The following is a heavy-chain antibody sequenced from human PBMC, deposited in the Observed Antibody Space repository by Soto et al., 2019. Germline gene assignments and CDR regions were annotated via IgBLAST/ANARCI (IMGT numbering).Heavy chain of an antibody. CDR1: GGSISSYY. CDR2: IYYSGST. J-gene: IGHJ5*02. CDR3: ARKGHWFDP. Sequence: NPSETLSLTCTVSGGSISSYYWSWIRQPPGKGLEWIGYIYYSGSTNYNPSLKSRVTISVDTSKNQFSLKLSSVTAADTAVYYCARKGHWFDPWGQGTLVTVSS. V-gene: IGHV4-59*01.